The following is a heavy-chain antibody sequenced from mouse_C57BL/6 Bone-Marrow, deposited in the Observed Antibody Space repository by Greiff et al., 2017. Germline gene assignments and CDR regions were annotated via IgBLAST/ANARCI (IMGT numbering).Heavy chain of an antibody. V-gene: IGHV1-55*01. Sequence: QVQLQQPGAELVKPGASVKMSCKASGYTFTSYWITWVKQRPGQGLEWIGDIYPTSGRTNYNEKFKSKAILTVDTSSNSSYMQLSSLTSEDSAVFDCARSGQLGRSFAYWGQGTTVTVSS. CDR3: ARSGQLGRSFAY. J-gene: IGHJ2*01. CDR1: GYTFTSYW. CDR2: IYPTSGRT. D-gene: IGHD4-1*02.